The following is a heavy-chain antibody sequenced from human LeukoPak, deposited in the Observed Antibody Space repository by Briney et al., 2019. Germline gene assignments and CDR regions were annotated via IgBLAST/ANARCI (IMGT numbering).Heavy chain of an antibody. D-gene: IGHD3-3*01. V-gene: IGHV3-21*01. CDR3: ARDPGAGYDFWSGYSQYYFDY. CDR2: ISSSSSYI. Sequence: GRSLRLSCAASGFTFSSYGMHWVRQAPGKGLEWVSSISSSSSYIYYADSVKGRFTISRDNAKNSLYLQMNSLRAEDTAVYYCARDPGAGYDFWSGYSQYYFDYWGQGTLVTVSS. CDR1: GFTFSSYG. J-gene: IGHJ4*02.